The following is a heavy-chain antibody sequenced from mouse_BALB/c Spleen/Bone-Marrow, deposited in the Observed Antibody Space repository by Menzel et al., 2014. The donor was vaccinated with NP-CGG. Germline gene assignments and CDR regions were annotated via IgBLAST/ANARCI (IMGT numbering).Heavy chain of an antibody. J-gene: IGHJ4*01. CDR3: ARGGYDEGYYAMDY. CDR1: GYTFTSYV. D-gene: IGHD2-14*01. Sequence: EVQRVESGPELVKPGASVKMSCKASGYTFTSYVMHWVKQKPGQGLEWIGYINPYNDGTKYNEKFKGKATLTSDKSSSTAYMELSSLTSEDSAVYYCARGGYDEGYYAMDYWGQGTSVTVSS. V-gene: IGHV1-14*01. CDR2: INPYNDGT.